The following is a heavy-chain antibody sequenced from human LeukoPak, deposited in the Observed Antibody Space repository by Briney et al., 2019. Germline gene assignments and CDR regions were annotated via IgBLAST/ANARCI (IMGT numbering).Heavy chain of an antibody. CDR1: GYTFTSYG. CDR3: ATDREVAAAGTGFGYRDAFDI. J-gene: IGHJ3*02. Sequence: ASVKVSCKASGYTFTSYGISWVRQAPGQGLEWMGWISAYNGNTNYAQKLQGRVTMTTDTSTSTAYMELRSLRSDDTAVYYCATDREVAAAGTGFGYRDAFDIWGQGTMVTVSS. V-gene: IGHV1-18*01. D-gene: IGHD6-13*01. CDR2: ISAYNGNT.